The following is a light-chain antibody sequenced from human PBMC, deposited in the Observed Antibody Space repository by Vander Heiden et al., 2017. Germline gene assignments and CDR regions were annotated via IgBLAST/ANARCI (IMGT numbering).Light chain of an antibody. CDR1: SSDVGAYDY. CDR2: DVT. Sequence: QSSLPQPRPVSCSPGQAVPIPCSCTSSDVGAYDYVYWYQQHPGKATKLLIYDVTKWPSGVPDRFSGSKSGNTATLTISGLLTEDEADYYCCSYAGSYTWVFGGGTKVTVL. V-gene: IGLV2-11*01. J-gene: IGLJ3*02. CDR3: CSYAGSYTWV.